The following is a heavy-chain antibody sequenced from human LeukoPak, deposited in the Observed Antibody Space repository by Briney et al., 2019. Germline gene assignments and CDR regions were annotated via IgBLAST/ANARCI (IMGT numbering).Heavy chain of an antibody. J-gene: IGHJ4*02. V-gene: IGHV4-59*01. CDR3: ACLFFGDNYYFDY. Sequence: KPSETLSLTCTVSCGSISSYYWSWIRQPPGKGLEWIGYIYYSGGTNYNPSLKSRVTISVDTSKNQFSLKLSSVTAADTAVYYCACLFFGDNYYFDYWGQGTLVTVSS. CDR1: CGSISSYY. D-gene: IGHD3-10*01. CDR2: IYYSGGT.